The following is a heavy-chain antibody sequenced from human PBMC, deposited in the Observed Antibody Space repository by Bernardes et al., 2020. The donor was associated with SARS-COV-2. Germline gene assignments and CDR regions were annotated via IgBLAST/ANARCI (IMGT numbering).Heavy chain of an antibody. V-gene: IGHV4-59*13. CDR3: ARDPGLFFTGSFDS. J-gene: IGHJ4*01. CDR2: VYHIGTT. Sequence: SQTLSLTCAISGGSISNSYWNWIRQPPGKGLEWIGSVYHIGTTSYNPSPKGRVTISRDTSKSQFSLTLRSVTAADTALYYCARDPGLFFTGSFDSWGHGTLVTVSS. CDR1: GGSISNSY.